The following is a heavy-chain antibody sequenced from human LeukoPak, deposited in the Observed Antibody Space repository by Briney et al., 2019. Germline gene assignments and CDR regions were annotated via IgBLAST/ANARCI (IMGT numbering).Heavy chain of an antibody. J-gene: IGHJ6*03. V-gene: IGHV3-30*02. D-gene: IGHD3-22*01. CDR3: AKDTYYYDSRGYYPHYYYYMDV. CDR1: GFTFISYG. CDR2: IASDGSYK. Sequence: GGSLRLSCAASGFTFISYGMHWVRQAPGKGLEWVALIASDGSYKYYADSVKGRFTISRDNSKNTLYLQMNSLRAEDTAVYYCAKDTYYYDSRGYYPHYYYYMDVWGKGTTVTVSS.